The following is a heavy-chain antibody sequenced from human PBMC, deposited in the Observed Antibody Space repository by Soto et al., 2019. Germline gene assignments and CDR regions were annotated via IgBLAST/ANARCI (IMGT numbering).Heavy chain of an antibody. CDR3: ARIWVREPPDFDDY. Sequence: FAPALGNPTQSLTLKCTFSGFSFSNSGMCVNWIRQPPGKALEWLARIDWDDDKYYSTSLKTRVTISKDTSKNQVVLTMTNMDPVDTATYYCARIWVREPPDFDDYSGQGTLVNVSS. CDR2: IDWDDDK. CDR1: GFSFSNSGMC. V-gene: IGHV2-70*11. J-gene: IGHJ4*02. D-gene: IGHD3-10*01.